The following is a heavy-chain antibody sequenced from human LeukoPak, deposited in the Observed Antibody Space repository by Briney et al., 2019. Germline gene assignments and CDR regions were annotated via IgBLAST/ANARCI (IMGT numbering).Heavy chain of an antibody. J-gene: IGHJ4*02. CDR3: SKKRSGSTIYYFDY. D-gene: IGHD2-2*01. CDR2: IRYDGSNK. CDR1: GFTFSSYG. Sequence: GGTLRLSCAASGFTFSSYGMHWVRQAPGKGLEWVAFIRYDGSNKSYADSVKGRFTISRDNSKNTQYLQMNSLRAEDTAVYYCSKKRSGSTIYYFDYWGQGTLVTVSS. V-gene: IGHV3-30*02.